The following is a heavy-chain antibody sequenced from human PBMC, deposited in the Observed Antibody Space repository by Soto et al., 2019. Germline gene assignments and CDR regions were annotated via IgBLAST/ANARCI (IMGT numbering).Heavy chain of an antibody. D-gene: IGHD2-21*02. CDR2: NSGGGGTI. CDR1: GFSLNDYG. Sequence: EVQLLESGGALEQPGGSLTLSCAVSGFSLNDYGMSWVRQAPGKGLEWISFNSGGGGTIHYADSVKGRFISSRDNSKSTLYLQMTSLSVDDTAVYYCAKDRGNGDTPNIYSYYGIEVWGQGTTVTVSS. CDR3: AKDRGNGDTPNIYSYYGIEV. J-gene: IGHJ6*02. V-gene: IGHV3-23*01.